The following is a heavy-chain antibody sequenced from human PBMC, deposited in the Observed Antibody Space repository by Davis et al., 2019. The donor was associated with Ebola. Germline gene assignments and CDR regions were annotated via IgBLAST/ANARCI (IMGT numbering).Heavy chain of an antibody. D-gene: IGHD2/OR15-2a*01. J-gene: IGHJ4*02. Sequence: GGSLRLSCAASGFTFNIFDMHWVRQAPGRGLEWVAFVRSHGSDDHYADSVKGRFTISRDNSKNTLYLQMNSLRPEDTAVYYCTRGRHSEPTYDDYWGQGTLVTVSS. V-gene: IGHV3-30*02. CDR2: VRSHGSDD. CDR3: TRGRHSEPTYDDY. CDR1: GFTFNIFD.